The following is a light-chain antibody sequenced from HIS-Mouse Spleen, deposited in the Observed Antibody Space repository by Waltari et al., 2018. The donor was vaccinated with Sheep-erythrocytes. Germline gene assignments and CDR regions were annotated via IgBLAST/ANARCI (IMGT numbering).Light chain of an antibody. CDR3: AAWDDSLNGVV. Sequence: QSVLTQPPSVSEAPRQRVTISCSGSSSNIGHNAVTWYQQLPGKAPKLLIYYDDLLPSGVSDRFSGSKSGTSASLAISGLQSEDEADYYCAAWDDSLNGVVFGGGTKLTVL. J-gene: IGLJ2*01. CDR1: SSNIGHNA. V-gene: IGLV1-36*01. CDR2: YDD.